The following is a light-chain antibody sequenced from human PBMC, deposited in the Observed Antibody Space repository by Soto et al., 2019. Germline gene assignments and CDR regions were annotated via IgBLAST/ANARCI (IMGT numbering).Light chain of an antibody. J-gene: IGKJ5*01. Sequence: EIVLTQSPATLSLSPGERSILSCMAIQTVRRFLAWYQQKPCQAPRLLIFYASNRATGIPARFGGSGSGTDFTLTISSLEPEDFAVYYCQHRSTWPLTFGGGTRLEIK. CDR2: YAS. V-gene: IGKV3-11*01. CDR3: QHRSTWPLT. CDR1: QTVRRF.